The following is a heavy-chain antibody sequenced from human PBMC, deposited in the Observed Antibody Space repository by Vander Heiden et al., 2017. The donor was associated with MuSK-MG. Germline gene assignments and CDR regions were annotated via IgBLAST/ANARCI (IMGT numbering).Heavy chain of an antibody. CDR3: AKDPWIQLWLLGPVWDY. CDR1: GVPVSSSA. D-gene: IGHD5-18*01. J-gene: IGHJ4*02. CDR2: IGGRGGST. V-gene: IGHV3-23*01. Sequence: EVHLLESRGRLVHPGGSPRLPGAAPGVPVSSSAMGWVRQAPGKGLEGVSAIGGRGGSTDYADAVKGRFTISRDNSKNTLYLQMNSLRAEGTAVYYCAKDPWIQLWLLGPVWDYWGQGTLVTVSS.